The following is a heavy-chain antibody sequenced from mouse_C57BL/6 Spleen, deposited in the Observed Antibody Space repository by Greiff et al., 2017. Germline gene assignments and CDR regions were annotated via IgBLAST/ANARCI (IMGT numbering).Heavy chain of an antibody. CDR2: IRSKSSNYAT. Sequence: EVHLVESGGGLVQPKGSLKLSCAASGFTFNTYAMHWVRQAPGKGLEWVARIRSKSSNYATYYADSVKKRFTISRDDSQSMLYLQMNNRKTEDTAMYYCVRNYYGSSYWYFDVWGTGTTVTVSS. CDR1: GFTFNTYA. V-gene: IGHV10-3*01. CDR3: VRNYYGSSYWYFDV. D-gene: IGHD1-1*01. J-gene: IGHJ1*03.